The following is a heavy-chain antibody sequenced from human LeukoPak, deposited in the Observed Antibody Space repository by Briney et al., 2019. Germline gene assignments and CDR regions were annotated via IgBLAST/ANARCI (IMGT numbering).Heavy chain of an antibody. Sequence: SETLSLTCTVSGGSISSYYWSWIRQPPGKGLEWIGYIYYSGSTSYNPSLKTRVTISVDTSKNQFSLKLTSVSAADTAVYYCARGTLYLDYWGQGTLVTASS. D-gene: IGHD3/OR15-3a*01. CDR3: ARGTLYLDY. CDR2: IYYSGST. CDR1: GGSISSYY. J-gene: IGHJ4*02. V-gene: IGHV4-59*01.